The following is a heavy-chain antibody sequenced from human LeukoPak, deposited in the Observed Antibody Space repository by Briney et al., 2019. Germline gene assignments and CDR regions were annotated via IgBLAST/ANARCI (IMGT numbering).Heavy chain of an antibody. CDR1: GYSFTSYW. Sequence: GESLKISCKGSGYSFTSYWIGWVRQMPGKGLEWMGIIYPGDSDTRYSPSFQGQVTISADKSISTAYLQWSSLKASDTAMYYCARQRGSIAVARFYNWFDPWGQGTLVTVSS. J-gene: IGHJ5*02. V-gene: IGHV5-51*01. D-gene: IGHD6-19*01. CDR2: IYPGDSDT. CDR3: ARQRGSIAVARFYNWFDP.